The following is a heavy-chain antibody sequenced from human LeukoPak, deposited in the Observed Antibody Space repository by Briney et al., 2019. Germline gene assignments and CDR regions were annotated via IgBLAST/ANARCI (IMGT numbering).Heavy chain of an antibody. CDR3: ARMFRSSWYINWFDP. CDR1: GGSISSYY. D-gene: IGHD6-13*01. J-gene: IGHJ5*02. Sequence: SETLSLTCTVSGGSISSYYWSWIRQPPGKGLEWIGYIYYSGSTNYNPSLKSRVTISVDTSKNQFSLKLSSVTAADTAVYYCARMFRSSWYINWFDPWGQGTLVTVSS. V-gene: IGHV4-59*01. CDR2: IYYSGST.